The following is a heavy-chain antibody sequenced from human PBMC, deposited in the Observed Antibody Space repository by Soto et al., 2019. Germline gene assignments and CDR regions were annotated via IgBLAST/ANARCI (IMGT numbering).Heavy chain of an antibody. CDR2: IYYSGTT. V-gene: IGHV4-31*03. Sequence: QVHLQESGPGLVKPSQTLSLTCTVSGGSISRGGYYWIWIRQYPGKGLECIGYIYYSGTTYYNPSLKSRVTISVDTSKTQFSLKLSSVTAADTAVYYCATKVGYYDGSGPNYFQDGDQGTLITVSS. CDR1: GGSISRGGYY. J-gene: IGHJ1*01. D-gene: IGHD3-22*01. CDR3: ATKVGYYDGSGPNYFQD.